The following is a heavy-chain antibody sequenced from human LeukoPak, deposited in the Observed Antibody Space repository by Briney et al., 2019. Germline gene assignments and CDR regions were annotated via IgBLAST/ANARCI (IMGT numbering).Heavy chain of an antibody. D-gene: IGHD3-10*01. CDR3: ASPTYYYGSGSYKAFDI. CDR1: GYSFTSYG. J-gene: IGHJ3*02. CDR2: INPGDSET. Sequence: GASLKFSCSASGYSFTSYGIGWARQIPGESLEWTGIINPGDSETRYSPSFQGQVTISADKSISTAYLQWSSLKASDTAMYYCASPTYYYGSGSYKAFDIWGQGTMVTVSS. V-gene: IGHV5-51*01.